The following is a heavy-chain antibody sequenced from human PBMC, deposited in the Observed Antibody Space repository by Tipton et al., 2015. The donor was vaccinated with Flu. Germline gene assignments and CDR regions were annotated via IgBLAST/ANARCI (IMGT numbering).Heavy chain of an antibody. J-gene: IGHJ6*02. CDR3: ARDPGIGAEYYYYGMDV. CDR2: IYHSGST. Sequence: TLSLTCAVSGGSISSSNWWSWVRQPPGKGLEWIGEIYHSGSTNYNPSLKSRVTISVDKSKNQFSLKLSSVTAADTAVYYCARDPGIGAEYYYYGMDVWGQGTTVTVSS. CDR1: GGSISSSNW. V-gene: IGHV4-4*02. D-gene: IGHD3-10*01.